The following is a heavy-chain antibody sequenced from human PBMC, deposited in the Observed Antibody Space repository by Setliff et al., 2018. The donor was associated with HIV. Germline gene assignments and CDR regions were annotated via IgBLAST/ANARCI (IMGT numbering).Heavy chain of an antibody. J-gene: IGHJ4*02. Sequence: PSETLSLTCTVSGGSISSHYWSWIRQPPGKGLEWIGSVYYSGSTNYNPSLKSRITISLDTSKSQFSLKLGSVTAADTAVYFCSTVVTLANCHDGLCPAFDSWGQGALVTVSS. D-gene: IGHD2-8*01. CDR2: VYYSGST. CDR3: STVVTLANCHDGLCPAFDS. CDR1: GGSISSHY. V-gene: IGHV4-59*11.